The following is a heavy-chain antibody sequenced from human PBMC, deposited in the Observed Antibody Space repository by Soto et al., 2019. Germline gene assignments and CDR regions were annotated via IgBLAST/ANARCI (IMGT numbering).Heavy chain of an antibody. Sequence: SETLSLTCTVSGGSISSGSYYWGWIRQPPGKGLEWIGSIYYSGSTYYNPSLKSRVTISVDTSKNQFSLKLSSVTAADTAVYYCARDRTQYYDILTGYYRRGYYYGMDVWGQGTTVTVSS. V-gene: IGHV4-39*07. CDR1: GGSISSGSYY. J-gene: IGHJ6*02. D-gene: IGHD3-9*01. CDR3: ARDRTQYYDILTGYYRRGYYYGMDV. CDR2: IYYSGST.